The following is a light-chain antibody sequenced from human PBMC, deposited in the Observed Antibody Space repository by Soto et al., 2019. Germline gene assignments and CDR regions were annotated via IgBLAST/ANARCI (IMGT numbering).Light chain of an antibody. CDR1: QSISTW. CDR2: TAS. V-gene: IGKV1-5*03. J-gene: IGKJ2*01. CDR3: QHGNRYSPYT. Sequence: DIQMTQFPSTLSASIGDRVTITCRASQSISTWLAWYQQKAGKAPKLLIYTASNLETGVPSRFSGSGSGTEFTLTISSLQPDDFATSYGQHGNRYSPYTFGQGTRLEIK.